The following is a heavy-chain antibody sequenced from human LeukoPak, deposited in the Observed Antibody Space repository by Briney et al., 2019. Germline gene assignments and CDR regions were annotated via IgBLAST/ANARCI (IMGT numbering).Heavy chain of an antibody. CDR1: GFTFSSYW. J-gene: IGHJ6*03. CDR3: ARVVVRYGSGAYMDV. CDR2: IKQDGSEK. D-gene: IGHD3-10*01. V-gene: IGHV3-7*01. Sequence: PGGSLRLSCAASGFTFSSYWMSWVRQAPGKGLEWVANIKQDGSEKYYVDSVKGRFTISRDNAKNSLYLQMNSLRAEDTAVYYCARVVVRYGSGAYMDVWGKGTTVTISS.